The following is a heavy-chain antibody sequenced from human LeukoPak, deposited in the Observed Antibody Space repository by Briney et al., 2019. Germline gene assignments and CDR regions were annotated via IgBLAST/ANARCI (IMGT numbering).Heavy chain of an antibody. V-gene: IGHV3-23*01. D-gene: IGHD1-26*01. CDR3: AKDKYRGRSEYFFDY. CDR1: GFPFSSYA. J-gene: IGHJ4*02. CDR2: VSSSGVNT. Sequence: PGGSLRLSCEASGFPFSSYAMSWVRQAPGKGLEWVSSVSSSGVNTYYADSVQGRFTISRDNSKNTLYLQMNSLRAEDTAVFYCAKDKYRGRSEYFFDYWGQGTLVTVSS.